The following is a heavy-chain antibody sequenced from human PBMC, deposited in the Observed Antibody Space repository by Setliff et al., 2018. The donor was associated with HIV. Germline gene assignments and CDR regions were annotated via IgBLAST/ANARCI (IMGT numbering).Heavy chain of an antibody. V-gene: IGHV4-38-2*02. CDR3: ARVRGSSGWCVFDY. CDR1: GYSISSGYY. D-gene: IGHD6-19*01. J-gene: IGHJ4*02. CDR2: IYHAGNT. Sequence: SETLSLTCTVTGYSISSGYYWAWIRQPPGKGLEWIGYIYHAGNTYYNPSLKSRVTISVDTSKNQFSLKLNSVTAADTAVYYCARVRGSSGWCVFDYWGQGTLVTVS.